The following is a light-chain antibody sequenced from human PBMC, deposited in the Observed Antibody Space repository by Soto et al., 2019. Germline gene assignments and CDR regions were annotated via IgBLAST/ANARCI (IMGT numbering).Light chain of an antibody. CDR2: DAS. V-gene: IGKV3-11*01. Sequence: EIVLTQSPANLSLSPGERATLSCRASQNLNSYLVWYQQKPGQAPRLLIYDASSRANGVPARFSGSGSETAFTLTISSLQPEDFAVYYCQQRRDWPRTFGGGTKVE. J-gene: IGKJ4*02. CDR3: QQRRDWPRT. CDR1: QNLNSY.